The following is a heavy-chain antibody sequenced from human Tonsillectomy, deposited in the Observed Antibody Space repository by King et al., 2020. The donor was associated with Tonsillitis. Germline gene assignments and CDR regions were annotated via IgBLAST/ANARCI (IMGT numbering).Heavy chain of an antibody. D-gene: IGHD2-2*01. CDR2: IYYSGTT. V-gene: IGHV4-59*01. CDR1: GGSISSYY. J-gene: IGHJ1*01. CDR3: ARGLGYCSTTSCAEYFQH. Sequence: QLQESSPGLVKPSETLSLTCTVSGGSISSYYWSWIRQPPGKGLEWIGFIYYSGTTNYNPSLKSRVNMSVDTSKNQFSLKLRSVTAADTAVYYCARGLGYCSTTSCAEYFQHWGQGTLVSVSS.